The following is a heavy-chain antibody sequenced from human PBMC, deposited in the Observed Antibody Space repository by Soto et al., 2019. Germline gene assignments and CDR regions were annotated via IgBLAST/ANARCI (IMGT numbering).Heavy chain of an antibody. V-gene: IGHV4-34*01. CDR1: GGSFSGYY. Sequence: ETLSLTCAVYGGSFSGYYWSWIRQPPGKGLEWIGEINHSGSTNYNPSLKSRVTISVDTSKNQFSLKLSSVTAADTAVYYCARGTYDFWSGYPVRYYFDYWGQGTLVTVSS. D-gene: IGHD3-3*01. CDR2: INHSGST. CDR3: ARGTYDFWSGYPVRYYFDY. J-gene: IGHJ4*02.